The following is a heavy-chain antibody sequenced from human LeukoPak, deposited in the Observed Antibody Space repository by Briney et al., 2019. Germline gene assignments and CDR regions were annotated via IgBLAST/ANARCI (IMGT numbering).Heavy chain of an antibody. J-gene: IGHJ4*02. V-gene: IGHV4-59*08. CDR3: ARWGSSSGRGFDY. D-gene: IGHD6-6*01. CDR2: IYYSGST. CDR1: GGSISSYY. Sequence: SETLSLTCTVSGGSISSYYWSWIRQPPGKGLEWIGYIYYSGSTNYTPSLKSRVTISVDTSKDQFSLKLSSVTAADTAVYYCARWGSSSGRGFDYWGQGTLVTVSS.